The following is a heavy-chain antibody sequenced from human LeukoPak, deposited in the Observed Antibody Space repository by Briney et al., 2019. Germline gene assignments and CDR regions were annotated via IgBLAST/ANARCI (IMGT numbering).Heavy chain of an antibody. D-gene: IGHD6-19*01. CDR3: AKPISGGLAVTADWFHP. CDR2: INANSGTT. CDR1: GFAFSFYA. V-gene: IGHV3-23*01. J-gene: IGHJ5*01. Sequence: GGSLRLSCAASGFAFSFYAMSWLRQPPGQGLEWVSTINANSGTTSYAASVRGRFTISRDNSKNTLYLQVNTLRADDTATYYCAKPISGGLAVTADWFHPWGQGTLVVVSS.